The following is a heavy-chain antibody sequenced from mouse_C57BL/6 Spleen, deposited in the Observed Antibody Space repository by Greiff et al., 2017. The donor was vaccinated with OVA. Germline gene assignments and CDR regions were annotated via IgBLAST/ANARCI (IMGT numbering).Heavy chain of an antibody. V-gene: IGHV1-78*01. J-gene: IGHJ1*03. CDR2: IYPRDGST. CDR3: ARRVYYDYEDWYFDV. Sequence: SDAELVKPGASVKISCKVSGYTFTDHTIHWMKQRPEQGLEWIGYIYPRDGSTKYNEKFKGKATLTADKSSSTAYMQLNSLTSEDSAVYFCARRVYYDYEDWYFDVWGTGTTVTVSS. D-gene: IGHD2-4*01. CDR1: GYTFTDHT.